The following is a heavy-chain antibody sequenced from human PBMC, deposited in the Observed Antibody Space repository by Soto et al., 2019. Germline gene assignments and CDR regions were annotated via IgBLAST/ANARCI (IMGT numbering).Heavy chain of an antibody. CDR1: GYSFTAFL. CDR2: IHPLDSET. V-gene: IGHV5-51*01. Sequence: PGESLKISCNGSGYSFTAFLLGWVRQMPGKGLEWMANIHPLDSETNYGPSFQGQVTISADKSITTAFLHWSSLKASDTGIYFCAKLGFPGAIYFDSWGQGSLVTVSS. CDR3: AKLGFPGAIYFDS. D-gene: IGHD6-25*01. J-gene: IGHJ4*02.